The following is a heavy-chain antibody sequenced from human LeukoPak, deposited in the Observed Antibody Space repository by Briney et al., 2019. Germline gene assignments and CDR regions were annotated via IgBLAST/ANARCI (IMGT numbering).Heavy chain of an antibody. V-gene: IGHV3-66*01. Sequence: PGGSLRLSYAASGFTVSSTCMTWVRQAPGKGLEWVSFIYSGDTTFYANSVKGRFTISRDNSKNTLNLQMNSLRAEDTAVYYCARDGGSGTYYAEDSYYYGMDVWGQGTTVTVSS. D-gene: IGHD3-10*01. J-gene: IGHJ6*02. CDR1: GFTVSSTC. CDR3: ARDGGSGTYYAEDSYYYGMDV. CDR2: IYSGDTT.